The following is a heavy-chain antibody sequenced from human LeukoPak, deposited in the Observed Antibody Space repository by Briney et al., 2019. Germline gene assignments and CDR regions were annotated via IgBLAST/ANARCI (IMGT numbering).Heavy chain of an antibody. V-gene: IGHV3-53*05. J-gene: IGHJ3*02. Sequence: PGGSLRLSCAASGFTVSSNYMSWVRQAPGKGLEWVSVIYSGGSTYYADSVKDRFTISRDNSKNTLYLQMNSLRAEDTAVYYCAKVLGYYYDSSGYYSHDAFDIWGQGTMVTVSS. CDR2: IYSGGST. D-gene: IGHD3-22*01. CDR3: AKVLGYYYDSSGYYSHDAFDI. CDR1: GFTVSSNY.